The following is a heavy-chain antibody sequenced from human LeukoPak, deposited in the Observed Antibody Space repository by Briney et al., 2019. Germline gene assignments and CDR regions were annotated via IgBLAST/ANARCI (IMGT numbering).Heavy chain of an antibody. CDR2: ISGSGGST. Sequence: PGGSLILSCAASGFTFSSYAMSWVRQAPGKGLEWVSAISGSGGSTYYADSVKGRFTISRDNSKSTLYPQMNSLRAEDTAVYYCANPFSTPRSNYYIDVWGKGTTATVSS. CDR1: GFTFSSYA. V-gene: IGHV3-23*01. CDR3: ANPFSTPRSNYYIDV. D-gene: IGHD2-2*01. J-gene: IGHJ6*03.